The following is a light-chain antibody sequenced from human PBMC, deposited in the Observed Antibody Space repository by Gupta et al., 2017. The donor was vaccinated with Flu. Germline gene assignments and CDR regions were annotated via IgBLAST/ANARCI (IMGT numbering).Light chain of an antibody. Sequence: QSVMTQPPSSSASPGASDRRTCTLPRDVAVGSYNIYWDQQKPGSAPRYLLYYYSDSDKGKGSGVPSRFSVSKDASANTGILLISGLQSEDEADYYCMIWPSNAWVFGGGTKLTVL. CDR1: RDVAVGSYN. CDR3: MIWPSNAWV. V-gene: IGLV5-37*01. CDR2: YYSDSDK. J-gene: IGLJ3*02.